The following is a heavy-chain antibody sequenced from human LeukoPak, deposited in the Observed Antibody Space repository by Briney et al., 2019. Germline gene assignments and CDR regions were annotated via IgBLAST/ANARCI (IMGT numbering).Heavy chain of an antibody. D-gene: IGHD2-2*02. V-gene: IGHV3-21*01. CDR3: ARDGEDIVVVPAAIGVAFDI. CDR1: GFTFSSYS. Sequence: GGSLRLSCAASGFTFSSYSMNWVRQAPGKGLEWVSSISSSSSYICYADSVKGRFTISRDNAKNSLYLQMNSLRAEDTAVYYCARDGEDIVVVPAAIGVAFDIWGQGTMVTVSS. CDR2: ISSSSSYI. J-gene: IGHJ3*02.